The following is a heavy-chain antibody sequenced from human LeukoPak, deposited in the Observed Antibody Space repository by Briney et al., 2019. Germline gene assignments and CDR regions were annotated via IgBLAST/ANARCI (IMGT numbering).Heavy chain of an antibody. CDR3: AKDRCSNGVGCYYYYMDV. CDR1: GFTFSTYG. J-gene: IGHJ6*03. Sequence: GGSLRLSCAASGFTFSTYGMHWVRQAPGKGLEWVAFIRYDGSNKYYADSVKGRLTISRDSSKNILYLQMNSLRAEDTAVYYCAKDRCSNGVGCYYYYMDVWGKGTTVTISS. CDR2: IRYDGSNK. D-gene: IGHD2-8*01. V-gene: IGHV3-30*02.